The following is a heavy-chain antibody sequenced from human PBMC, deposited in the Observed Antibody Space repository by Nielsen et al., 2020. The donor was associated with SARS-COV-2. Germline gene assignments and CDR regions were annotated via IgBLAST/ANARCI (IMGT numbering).Heavy chain of an antibody. V-gene: IGHV3-23*01. J-gene: IGHJ4*02. D-gene: IGHD4-11*01. CDR1: GFTFSSYA. Sequence: GESLKISCSASGFTFSSYAMSWVRQAPGKGLEWVSGISGSGGRTFYVDSVKGRFTISRDNTKNTLYLQMSSLRAEDTAVYYCAKDRAPYSNYGAIDSWGQGTLVTVSS. CDR2: ISGSGGRT. CDR3: AKDRAPYSNYGAIDS.